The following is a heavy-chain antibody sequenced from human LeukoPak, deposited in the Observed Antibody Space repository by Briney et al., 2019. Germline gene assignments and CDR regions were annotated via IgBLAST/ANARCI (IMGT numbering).Heavy chain of an antibody. J-gene: IGHJ6*03. CDR3: ARVGYRYSINDWSRTGLGAYPTKYYYYMDV. Sequence: SETLSLTCVVYGGSFSDYSWSWIRPPPGKGLEWIGEINPSGGTNHNPSLMSRVSMSVDTYKNQISLGVCSVTAADTAVYYCARVGYRYSINDWSRTGLGAYPTKYYYYMDVWGKGTTVTVSS. CDR2: INPSGGT. V-gene: IGHV4-34*01. CDR1: GGSFSDYS. D-gene: IGHD5-18*01.